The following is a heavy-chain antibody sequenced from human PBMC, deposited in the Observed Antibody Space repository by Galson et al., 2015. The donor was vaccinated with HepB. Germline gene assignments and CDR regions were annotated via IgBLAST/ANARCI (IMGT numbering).Heavy chain of an antibody. CDR3: ARASYGDWGSDAFDI. CDR1: GFTFSNYW. V-gene: IGHV3-7*01. CDR2: IKQDGSEK. D-gene: IGHD4-17*01. Sequence: SLRLSCAASGFTFSNYWMNWVRQAPGKGLEWVANIKQDGSEKHYVESVEGRFTISRDNAKNSVDLQMSSLRAEDTAVYYCARASYGDWGSDAFDIRGQGTMVTVSS. J-gene: IGHJ3*02.